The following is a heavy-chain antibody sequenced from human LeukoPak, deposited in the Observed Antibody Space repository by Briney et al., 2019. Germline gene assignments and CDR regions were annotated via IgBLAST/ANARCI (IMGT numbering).Heavy chain of an antibody. CDR3: VRHRAEMATITDDTFDM. CDR1: GSSIGTYS. Sequence: SETLSLTCTVSGSSIGTYSWSWIRQPPGKGLGWIGYIYTTGSTHYNPSLKSRVTMSLDTSKNQFSLRPTSVTAADTAVFYCVRHRAEMATITDDTFDMWGRGTMVTVSS. D-gene: IGHD5-24*01. CDR2: IYTTGST. V-gene: IGHV4-4*09. J-gene: IGHJ3*02.